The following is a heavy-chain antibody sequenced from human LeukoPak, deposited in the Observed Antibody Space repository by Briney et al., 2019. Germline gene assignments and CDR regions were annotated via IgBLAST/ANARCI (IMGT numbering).Heavy chain of an antibody. CDR2: IYYSGST. D-gene: IGHD3-9*01. CDR3: ARVDGLLAYYYMDV. J-gene: IGHJ6*03. V-gene: IGHV4-59*01. Sequence: PSETLSLTCTVSGGSISSYYWSWIRQPPGKGLEWIGYIYYSGSTNYNPSLKSRVTISVDTSKNQFSLKLSSVTAADTAVYHCARVDGLLAYYYMDVWGKGTTVTVSS. CDR1: GGSISSYY.